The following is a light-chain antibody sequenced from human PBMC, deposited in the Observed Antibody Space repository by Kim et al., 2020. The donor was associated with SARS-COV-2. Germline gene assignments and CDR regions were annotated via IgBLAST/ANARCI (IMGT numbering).Light chain of an antibody. CDR3: QTWGTGDSGVV. CDR2: LNSDGSH. V-gene: IGLV4-69*01. Sequence: VKLTCTLSSGHSSYAIAWHQQQPEKGPRYLMKLNSDGSHSKGDGIPDRFSGSSSGAERYLTISSLQSEDEADYYCQTWGTGDSGVVFGGGNQLTVL. J-gene: IGLJ2*01. CDR1: SGHSSYA.